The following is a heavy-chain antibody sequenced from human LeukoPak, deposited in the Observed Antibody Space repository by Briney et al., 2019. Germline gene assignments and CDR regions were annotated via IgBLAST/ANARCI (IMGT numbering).Heavy chain of an antibody. J-gene: IGHJ3*02. CDR3: AKDRASYSGSYLSAFDI. CDR1: GFTFSSYA. Sequence: GGSLRLSCAASGFTFSSYAMSWVRQAPGKGLEWVSAISGSGGSTYYADSVKGRFTISRDNSKNTLYLQMNSLRAEDTAVYYCAKDRASYSGSYLSAFDIWGQGTMVTVSS. D-gene: IGHD1-26*01. V-gene: IGHV3-23*01. CDR2: ISGSGGST.